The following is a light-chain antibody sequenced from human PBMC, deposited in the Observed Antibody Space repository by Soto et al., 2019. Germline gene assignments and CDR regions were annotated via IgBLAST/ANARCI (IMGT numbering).Light chain of an antibody. CDR2: EVS. CDR3: SSYTSSSTWV. J-gene: IGLJ3*02. V-gene: IGLV2-14*01. CDR1: SSDVGGYNY. Sequence: QSALTQPASVSGSPGQSITISCTGTSSDVGGYNYVSWYQQHPGNAPKLMIYEVSNRPSGVSNRFSGSKSGTTASLTISGLQDEDEADYYCSSYTSSSTWVFGGGTKLTVL.